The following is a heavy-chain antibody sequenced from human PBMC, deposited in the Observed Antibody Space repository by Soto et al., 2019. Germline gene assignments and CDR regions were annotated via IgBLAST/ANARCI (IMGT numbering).Heavy chain of an antibody. CDR3: TRPDIGAAIGGALDC. J-gene: IGHJ4*02. CDR1: GFTFSNYG. D-gene: IGHD5-12*01. V-gene: IGHV3-33*01. Sequence: QVQLVESGGGVVQPGRSLRLSCEASGFTFSNYGMHWVRQAPGKGLEWVAVIWNDGTSRYYADSVKGLFTISRDNSKNTLFLQMNNLRAEDTAVYYCTRPDIGAAIGGALDCWGQGTLVTVSS. CDR2: IWNDGTSR.